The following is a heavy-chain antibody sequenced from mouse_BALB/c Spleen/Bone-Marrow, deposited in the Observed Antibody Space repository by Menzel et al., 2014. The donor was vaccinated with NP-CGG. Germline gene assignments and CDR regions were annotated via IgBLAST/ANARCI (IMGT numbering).Heavy chain of an antibody. V-gene: IGHV1-26*01. Sequence: EVKVVESGPELVKPGASVKISCKASGYSFTGFYMHWLKPSHVKSLEWIGRINPYNGATNYNRNFKDKASLTVDKSSSTAYMELHSLTSEDSAVYYCSRGAYRYDAMDFWGQGTSVTVSS. CDR3: SRGAYRYDAMDF. CDR2: INPYNGAT. CDR1: GYSFTGFY. D-gene: IGHD2-14*01. J-gene: IGHJ4*01.